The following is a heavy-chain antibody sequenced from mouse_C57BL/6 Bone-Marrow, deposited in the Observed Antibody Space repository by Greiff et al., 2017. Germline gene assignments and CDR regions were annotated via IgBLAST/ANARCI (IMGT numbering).Heavy chain of an antibody. CDR3: ARDTTLRGPYYVDY. J-gene: IGHJ2*01. CDR1: GYSFTDYN. V-gene: IGHV1-39*01. CDR2: INPNYGTT. D-gene: IGHD1-1*01. Sequence: QLQQSGPELVKPGASVKISCKASGYSFTDYNMNWVKQSNGKSLEWIGVINPNYGTTSYNQKFKGKATLTVDQTSSKAYMQLNSLTSEDSAVYYCARDTTLRGPYYVDYWGQGTTLTVSS.